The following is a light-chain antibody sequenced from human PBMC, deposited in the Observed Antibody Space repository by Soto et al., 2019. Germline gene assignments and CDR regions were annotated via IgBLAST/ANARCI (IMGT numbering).Light chain of an antibody. CDR1: QSVSNN. Sequence: EIVMTQSPATLSVSPGERATLSCRASQSVSNNLAWYPQKPGQAPRLLIYGASTRATGIAARFSGSGSGTESTLTISRLHSEDFAVYYCQQYNNWPSGYTFRLGTKLEIK. CDR3: QQYNNWPSGYT. J-gene: IGKJ2*01. V-gene: IGKV3-15*01. CDR2: GAS.